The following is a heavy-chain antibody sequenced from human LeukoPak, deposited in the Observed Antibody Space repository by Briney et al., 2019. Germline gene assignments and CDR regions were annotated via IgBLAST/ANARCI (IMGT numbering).Heavy chain of an antibody. CDR3: SRDSARRDGYNFDY. D-gene: IGHD5-24*01. V-gene: IGHV3-23*01. J-gene: IGHJ4*02. CDR1: GFTFPDYA. CDR2: ITNSGRV. Sequence: PGGSLRLSCTAAGFTFPDYAMAWVRQAPGKGLEWVSDITNSGRVHYADSVKGRFTISRDNSKNTLYLQMNTLRAEDTALYYCSRDSARRDGYNFDYWGQGTLVTVSS.